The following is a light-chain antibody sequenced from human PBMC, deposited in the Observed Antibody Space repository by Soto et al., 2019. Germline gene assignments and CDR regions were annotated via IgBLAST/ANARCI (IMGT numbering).Light chain of an antibody. V-gene: IGLV2-14*01. CDR2: DVS. CDR1: SSDVGGYNY. CDR3: SSYTSSSTLV. Sequence: QSALTKPASVSGSPGQSITISCTGTSSDVGGYNYVSWYQQHPGKAPKLMIYDVSNRPSGVCNRFSGPKSGNTASLTISGLQAEDEADYYCSSYTSSSTLVFGGGTKLTVL. J-gene: IGLJ2*01.